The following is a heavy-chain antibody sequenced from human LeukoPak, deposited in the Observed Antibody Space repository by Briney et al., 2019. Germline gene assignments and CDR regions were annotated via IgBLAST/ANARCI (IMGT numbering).Heavy chain of an antibody. CDR3: AKDFGSSGWYPFDY. CDR2: ISDSGDGT. D-gene: IGHD6-19*01. J-gene: IGHJ4*02. Sequence: GGSLRLSCEASGFTFSNYAMSWVRQAPGKGLEWVSAISDSGDGTYYADSVKGRFTISRDNSKNTLYVQMNSLRVEDTAVYYCAKDFGSSGWYPFDYWGQGTLVAVSS. CDR1: GFTFSNYA. V-gene: IGHV3-23*01.